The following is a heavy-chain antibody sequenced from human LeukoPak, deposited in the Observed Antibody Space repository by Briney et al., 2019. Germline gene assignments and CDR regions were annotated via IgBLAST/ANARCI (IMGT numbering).Heavy chain of an antibody. D-gene: IGHD6-13*01. J-gene: IGHJ3*02. CDR3: ASKDEYSTTWYAFDI. CDR2: FYQSGNT. Sequence: SETLSLTCTVSGYSISSGYYWGWIRQPPGKGLEWVGSFYQSGNTYYNPSLKSRVTISVDTSKNQFSLKLTSVTAADTAVYYCASKDEYSTTWYAFDIWGQGTMVTVSS. CDR1: GYSISSGYY. V-gene: IGHV4-38-2*02.